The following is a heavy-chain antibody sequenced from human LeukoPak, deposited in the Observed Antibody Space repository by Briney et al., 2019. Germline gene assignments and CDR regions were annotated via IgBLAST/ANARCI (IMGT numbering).Heavy chain of an antibody. CDR1: GGSFSGYY. Sequence: SETLSLTCAVYGGSFSGYYWSWIRQPPGKGLEWIGEINHSGSTNYNPSLKSRVTISVDTSKNQFSLKLSSVTAADTAVYYCARHRGSPNYYMDVWGKGTTVTISS. CDR3: ARHRGSPNYYMDV. V-gene: IGHV4-34*01. CDR2: INHSGST. J-gene: IGHJ6*03. D-gene: IGHD3-10*01.